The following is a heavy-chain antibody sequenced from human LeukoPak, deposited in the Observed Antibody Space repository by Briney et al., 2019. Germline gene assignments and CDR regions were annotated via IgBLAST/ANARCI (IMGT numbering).Heavy chain of an antibody. D-gene: IGHD2-15*01. Sequence: GGSLRLSCTASGFMFADYAMSWVRQAPGKGLEWVGFIRSKAYDGTAEYAASVQGRFTISRDDSKSIAYLQMNSLKTEDTAVYYCTITYSYDYWGQGTLVTVSS. CDR3: TITYSYDY. J-gene: IGHJ4*02. CDR2: IRSKAYDGTA. CDR1: GFMFADYA. V-gene: IGHV3-49*04.